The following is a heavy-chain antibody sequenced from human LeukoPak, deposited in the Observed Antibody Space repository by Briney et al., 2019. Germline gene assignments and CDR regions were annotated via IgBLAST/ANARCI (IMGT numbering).Heavy chain of an antibody. CDR1: GFTFTDYW. CDR3: AKDGTAAGLYIDL. CDR2: IRQDGSEK. J-gene: IGHJ4*01. V-gene: IGHV3-7*04. D-gene: IGHD6-13*01. Sequence: GGSLRLSCEVSGFTFTDYWMNWVRQAPGKGPEWVASIRQDGSEKTYVDSVKGRFTISRDNTKNSLSLQLNGLRAEDTAVYYCAKDGTAAGLYIDLGGQGTLVTVSS.